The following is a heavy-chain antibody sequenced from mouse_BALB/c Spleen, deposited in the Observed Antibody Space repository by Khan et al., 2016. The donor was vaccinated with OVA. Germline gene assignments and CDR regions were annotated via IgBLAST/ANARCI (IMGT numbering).Heavy chain of an antibody. D-gene: IGHD2-14*01. CDR1: GYSFTLYY. V-gene: IGHV1-18*01. J-gene: IGHJ3*01. CDR2: VNPNTGGS. Sequence: IQLVQSGPDLVKPGASVMISCKAPGYSFTLYYMTWVKQSHGKSLEWIGRVNPNTGGSDYNQYLMRKAILTVDMPSNTAYKELHSLTSQDTAVYYSARGYNFFAYWGQGTMVTVSA. CDR3: ARGYNFFAY.